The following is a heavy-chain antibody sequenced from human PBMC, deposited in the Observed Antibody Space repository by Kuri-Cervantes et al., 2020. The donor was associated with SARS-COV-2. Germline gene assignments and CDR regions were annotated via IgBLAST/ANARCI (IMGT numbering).Heavy chain of an antibody. D-gene: IGHD3-3*01. Sequence: ESLKISCTVSGGPISSSSYYWGWIRQPPGKGLEWIGSIYYSGSTYYNPSLKSRVTISVDTSKNRFSLKLSSVTAADTAVYYCARQMMSSITIFGVVITRNWFDPWGQGTLATVSS. CDR3: ARQMMSSITIFGVVITRNWFDP. CDR1: GGPISSSSYY. V-gene: IGHV4-39*01. CDR2: IYYSGST. J-gene: IGHJ5*02.